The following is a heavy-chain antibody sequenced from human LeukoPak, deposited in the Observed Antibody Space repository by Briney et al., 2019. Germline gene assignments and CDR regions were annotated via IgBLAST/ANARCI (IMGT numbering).Heavy chain of an antibody. CDR1: GFTFSSYW. Sequence: PGGSLRLSCAASGFTFSSYWMHWIRQAPGKGLVWVSRIHSDGIGTSYADSVRGRFTISRDNAKNTLYLQMNSLRAEDTAVYHCARDQGSFDYWGQGTLVTVSS. CDR2: IHSDGIGT. V-gene: IGHV3-74*01. J-gene: IGHJ4*02. CDR3: ARDQGSFDY.